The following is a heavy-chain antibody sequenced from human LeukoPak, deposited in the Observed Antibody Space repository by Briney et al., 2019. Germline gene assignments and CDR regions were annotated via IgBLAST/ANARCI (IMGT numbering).Heavy chain of an antibody. CDR3: AKESQWLAPNIDS. D-gene: IGHD6-19*01. J-gene: IGHJ4*02. Sequence: GGSLRLSCAASGFTFSRYAMSWVRQAPGKGLEWVSVISGAGGTTYYADSVKGRFTISRDNSKNTLYLQMNSLRVEDTAIYFCAKESQWLAPNIDSWGQGTLVTVSS. CDR1: GFTFSRYA. CDR2: ISGAGGTT. V-gene: IGHV3-23*01.